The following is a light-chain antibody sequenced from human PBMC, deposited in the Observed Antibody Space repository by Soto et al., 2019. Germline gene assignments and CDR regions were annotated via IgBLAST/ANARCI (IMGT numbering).Light chain of an antibody. J-gene: IGKJ2*01. CDR3: QQYNNWPPYT. V-gene: IGKV3-15*01. CDR1: QSVSSN. Sequence: KVMTQSPATLSVSPGERATLSCRASQSVSSNLAWYQQKPGQAPRLLIYGASTRATGIPARFSGSGSGTDLTLTLSSLQSEDFAGYYCQQYNNWPPYTFGQGTKLEIK. CDR2: GAS.